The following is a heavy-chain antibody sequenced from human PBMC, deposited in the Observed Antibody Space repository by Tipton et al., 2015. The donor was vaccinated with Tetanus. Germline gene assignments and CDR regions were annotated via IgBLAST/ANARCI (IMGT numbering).Heavy chain of an antibody. V-gene: IGHV3-7*01. CDR3: VTGTLRYGA. CDR2: IQPDGSES. Sequence: SLRLSCAAPGFTLRTYSMSWVRQAPGKGLEWVASIQPDGSESHFVDSVKGRFTISRDNTKNSLYLQMNSLRNEDTAVYYCVTGTLRYGAWGQGTLVTVSS. J-gene: IGHJ5*02. CDR1: GFTLRTYS. D-gene: IGHD3-9*01.